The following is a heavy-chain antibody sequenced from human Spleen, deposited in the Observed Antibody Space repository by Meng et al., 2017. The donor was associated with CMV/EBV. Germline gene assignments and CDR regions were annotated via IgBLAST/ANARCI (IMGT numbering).Heavy chain of an antibody. D-gene: IGHD3-22*01. Sequence: CAVYCGSFSGYYWNWIRQPPGKGLEWIGEINHRGSTDSNPSLKSRVTISVDTSKNQFSLKLSSVTAADTAVYYCARGGDSSGYYFDYWGQGTLVTVSS. J-gene: IGHJ4*02. V-gene: IGHV4-34*01. CDR1: CGSFSGYY. CDR3: ARGGDSSGYYFDY. CDR2: INHRGST.